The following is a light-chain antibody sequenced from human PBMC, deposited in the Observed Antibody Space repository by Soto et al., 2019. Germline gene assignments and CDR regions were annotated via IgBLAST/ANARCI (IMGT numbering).Light chain of an antibody. Sequence: EIVLTQSPGTLSLSPGERATLSCRASQSVSSTYLAWYQQRPGQAPRLLIYGAANRATGIPDRFSGSGSGTDFTHTISRLEPEDFAVYFCQQYGNSPLTFGGGTKVDIK. CDR3: QQYGNSPLT. V-gene: IGKV3-20*01. J-gene: IGKJ4*01. CDR1: QSVSSTY. CDR2: GAA.